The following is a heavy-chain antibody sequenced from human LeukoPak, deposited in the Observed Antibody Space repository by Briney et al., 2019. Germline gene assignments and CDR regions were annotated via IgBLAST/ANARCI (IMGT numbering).Heavy chain of an antibody. J-gene: IGHJ3*01. CDR3: AKKIGSYYAFDV. D-gene: IGHD1-26*01. CDR1: GFTVSSNY. CDR2: LSGSGGTT. V-gene: IGHV3-23*01. Sequence: GGSLRLSCAASGFTVSSNYMSWVRQAPGKGLEWVSALSGSGGTTNYADTVKGRFSISRDNSRNTLYLQMNSLRADDTAVYYCAKKIGSYYAFDVWGQGTMVTVSS.